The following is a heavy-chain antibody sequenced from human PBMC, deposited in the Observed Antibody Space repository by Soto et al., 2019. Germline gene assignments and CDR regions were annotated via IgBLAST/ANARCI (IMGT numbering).Heavy chain of an antibody. Sequence: GGSLRLSCAASGFTFSSYAMSWVRQAPGKGLEWVSAISGSGGSTYYADSVKGRFTISRDNSKNTLYLQMNSLRAEDTAVYYCAKDTRSWLQSTFDYWGQGTLVTVSA. J-gene: IGHJ4*02. CDR1: GFTFSSYA. V-gene: IGHV3-23*01. D-gene: IGHD5-12*01. CDR3: AKDTRSWLQSTFDY. CDR2: ISGSGGST.